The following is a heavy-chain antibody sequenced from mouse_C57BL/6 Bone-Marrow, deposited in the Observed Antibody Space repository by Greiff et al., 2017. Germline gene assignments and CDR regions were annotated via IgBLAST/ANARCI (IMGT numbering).Heavy chain of an antibody. CDR1: GYSFTDYN. J-gene: IGHJ4*01. D-gene: IGHD1-1*01. V-gene: IGHV1-39*01. CDR3: ARFPITTVVATPYYYAMNY. Sequence: QLQESGPELVKPGASVKISCKASGYSFTDYNMYWVKQSNGKSLEWIGVINPNYGTTSYNQKFKGKATLTVDQSSSTAYMQLNSLTSEDSAVYYCARFPITTVVATPYYYAMNYGVQGPS. CDR2: INPNYGTT.